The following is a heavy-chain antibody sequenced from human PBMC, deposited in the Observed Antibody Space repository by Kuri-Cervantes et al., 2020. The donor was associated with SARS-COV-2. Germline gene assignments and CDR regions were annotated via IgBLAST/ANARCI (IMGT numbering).Heavy chain of an antibody. CDR1: GGTFSSYA. D-gene: IGHD5-12*01. V-gene: IGHV1-69*10. CDR2: IIPIFGIA. J-gene: IGHJ6*02. CDR3: ARDIVATIGYYYYGMDV. Sequence: SVKVSCKGSGGTFSSYAISWVRQAPGQGLEWMGGIIPIFGIANYAQKFQGRVTITADKSTSTAYMELRSLRSDDTAVYYCARDIVATIGYYYYGMDVWGQGTTVTVSS.